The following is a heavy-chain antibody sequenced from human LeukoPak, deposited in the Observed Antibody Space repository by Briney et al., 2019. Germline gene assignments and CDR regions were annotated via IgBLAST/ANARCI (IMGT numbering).Heavy chain of an antibody. Sequence: ASVKVSCKASGGTFSSYAISWVRQAPGQGLEWMGGIIPIFGTANYAQKFQGRVTITADESTSTAYMELSSLRSEDTAVYYCARDPLRPNAFDIWGLGTMVTVSS. CDR2: IIPIFGTA. CDR1: GGTFSSYA. J-gene: IGHJ3*02. V-gene: IGHV1-69*13. CDR3: ARDPLRPNAFDI. D-gene: IGHD5-12*01.